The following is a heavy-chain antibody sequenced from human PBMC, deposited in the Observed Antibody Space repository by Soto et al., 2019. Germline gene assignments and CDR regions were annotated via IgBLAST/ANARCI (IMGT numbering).Heavy chain of an antibody. CDR1: GFTFRIYG. Sequence: EVQLLESGGALAQPGGSLRLSCEASGFTFRIYGMSWVRQAPGTGREWVSTISGSGGRVDYADSVKGRFTISRDDSKNTVHLQMNSLRAADTAVYYCARDMGFIKVSGVTYYYYGLDVWGQGTTVTVPS. CDR2: ISGSGGRV. J-gene: IGHJ6*02. V-gene: IGHV3-23*01. CDR3: ARDMGFIKVSGVTYYYYGLDV. D-gene: IGHD3-10*01.